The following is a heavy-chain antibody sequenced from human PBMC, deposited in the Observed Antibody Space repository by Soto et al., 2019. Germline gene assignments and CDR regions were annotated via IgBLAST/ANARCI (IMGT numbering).Heavy chain of an antibody. D-gene: IGHD3-10*01. CDR1: GYTFTSYG. J-gene: IGHJ4*02. Sequence: QVQLVQSGAEVKKPGASVKVSCKASGYTFTSYGISWVRQAPGQGLEWMGWISAYNGNTNYAQKLQDRVTRTTDTSTSTGYMELRSLRSDDTAVYYCAGITMGRGVIITWDYWGQGTLVTVSS. CDR3: AGITMGRGVIITWDY. V-gene: IGHV1-18*01. CDR2: ISAYNGNT.